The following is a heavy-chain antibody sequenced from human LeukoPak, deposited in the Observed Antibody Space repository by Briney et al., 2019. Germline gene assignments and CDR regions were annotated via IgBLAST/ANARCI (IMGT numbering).Heavy chain of an antibody. V-gene: IGHV4-59*01. D-gene: IGHD3-16*01. J-gene: IGHJ6*03. CDR2: IYYSGST. Sequence: SETLSLTCTVSGGSISGYYWSWIRQPPGKGLERIGYIYYSGSTNYNPSLKSRVTISVDTSKNQFSLKLSSVTAADTAVYYCASSPPPYYYYMDVLSKGTMVTVSS. CDR1: GGSISGYY. CDR3: ASSPPPYYYYMDV.